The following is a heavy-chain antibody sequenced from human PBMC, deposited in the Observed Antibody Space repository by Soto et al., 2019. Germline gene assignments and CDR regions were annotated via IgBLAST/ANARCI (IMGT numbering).Heavy chain of an antibody. CDR1: GFNFSTYG. Sequence: QVQLVESGGGVVQPGRSLRLSCAASGFNFSTYGVHWVRQAPGKGLEWVGVISYDGSEKYYADSVKGRFTISRDNSKDTLYMQRNSLRPEDTAVYYCAKDVMGSPDYWGQGTLVTVSS. CDR3: AKDVMGSPDY. D-gene: IGHD2-8*01. CDR2: ISYDGSEK. J-gene: IGHJ4*02. V-gene: IGHV3-30*18.